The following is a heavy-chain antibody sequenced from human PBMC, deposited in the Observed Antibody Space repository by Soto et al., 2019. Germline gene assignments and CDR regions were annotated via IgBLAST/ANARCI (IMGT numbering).Heavy chain of an antibody. Sequence: PGGPLRLSCAASGFTFSNAWMNWVRQAPGKGLEWVGRIKSKTDGGTTDYAAPVKGRFTISRDDSKNTLYLQMNSLKTEDTAVYYCTTDPVTMIVVVSSSGWGQGTLVTVSS. CDR1: GFTFSNAW. D-gene: IGHD3-22*01. V-gene: IGHV3-15*07. J-gene: IGHJ4*02. CDR3: TTDPVTMIVVVSSSG. CDR2: IKSKTDGGTT.